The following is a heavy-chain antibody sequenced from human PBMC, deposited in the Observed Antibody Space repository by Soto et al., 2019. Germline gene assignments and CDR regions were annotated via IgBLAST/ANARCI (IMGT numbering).Heavy chain of an antibody. CDR3: ARVIPGAEAWFGP. CDR2: ISAYTDNP. V-gene: IGHV1-18*01. J-gene: IGHJ5*02. Sequence: QVQLVQSGGEVKKPGASVKVSCKASGYTFTNYGVTWVRQAPGQGLEWMGWISAYTDNPNYAQKFQGRVTMTIDTSTTTAYMDLRSLTADDTAVYSCARVIPGAEAWFGPWGQGTLVTVSS. CDR1: GYTFTNYG. D-gene: IGHD2-2*01.